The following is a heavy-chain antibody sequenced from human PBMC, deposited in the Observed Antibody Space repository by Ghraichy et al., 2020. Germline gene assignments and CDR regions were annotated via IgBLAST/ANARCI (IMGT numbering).Heavy chain of an antibody. Sequence: ASVKVSCKVSGYTLTELSMHWVRQAPGKGLEWMGGFDPEDGETIYAQKFQGRVTMTEDTSTDTAYMELSSLRSEDTAVYYCATVLSGSYISPEGFDPWGQGTLVTVSS. J-gene: IGHJ5*02. V-gene: IGHV1-24*01. CDR1: GYTLTELS. CDR2: FDPEDGET. CDR3: ATVLSGSYISPEGFDP. D-gene: IGHD1-26*01.